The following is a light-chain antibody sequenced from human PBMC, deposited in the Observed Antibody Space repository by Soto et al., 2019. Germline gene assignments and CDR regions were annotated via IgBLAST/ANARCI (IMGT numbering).Light chain of an antibody. CDR2: GAS. Sequence: EIVMTQSPATLSVSPGERATLSCRASQSVSSNLAWYQQKPGQAPRLLIYGASTRATGIPARFSGSGSGTEFTLTISSLQSEDFAVYYCQQYNNWPLYTFGQGNKLEIE. V-gene: IGKV3-15*01. CDR3: QQYNNWPLYT. CDR1: QSVSSN. J-gene: IGKJ2*01.